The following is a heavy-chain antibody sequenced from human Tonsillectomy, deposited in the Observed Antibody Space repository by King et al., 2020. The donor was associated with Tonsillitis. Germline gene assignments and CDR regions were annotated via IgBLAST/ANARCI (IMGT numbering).Heavy chain of an antibody. V-gene: IGHV3-7*02. J-gene: IGHJ4*02. CDR2: IHRDGSAK. CDR1: GLPFCNYW. CDR3: TKNGGE. Sequence: VQLVESGGGLVQPGGSLRLTCAGSGLPFCNYWISWVRQAPGKGLEWVANIHRDGSAKYYVDSVKGRFTISRDNAKNSLYLRMNSLRGEDTAVYYCTKNGGEWGQGTLVTVSS. D-gene: IGHD2-21*01.